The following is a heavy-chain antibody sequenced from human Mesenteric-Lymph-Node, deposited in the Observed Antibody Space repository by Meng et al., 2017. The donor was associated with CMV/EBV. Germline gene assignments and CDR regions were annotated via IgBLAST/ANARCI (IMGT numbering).Heavy chain of an antibody. CDR1: GFTLRGYG. D-gene: IGHD2-2*01. CDR3: ARDGIVEVAATTFQYYYYGMDV. CDR2: ISSSSSSI. Sequence: GGSLRLSCAASGFTLRGYGIHWVRQPPGKGLEWISYISSSSSSIYYADSVKGRFTISRDNAKNSLNLQMNSLRAEDTAVYYCARDGIVEVAATTFQYYYYGMDVWGQGTTVTVSS. V-gene: IGHV3-48*04. J-gene: IGHJ6*02.